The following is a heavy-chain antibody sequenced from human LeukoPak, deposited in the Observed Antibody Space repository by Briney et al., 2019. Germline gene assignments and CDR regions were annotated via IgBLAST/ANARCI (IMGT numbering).Heavy chain of an antibody. CDR1: GFTFSSYS. Sequence: PGGSLRLSCAASGFTFSSYSMNWVRQAPGKGLEWVSSISSSSSYIYYADSVKGRFTISRDNAKNSLYLQMNSLRAEDTAVYYCAKDAYYYDSSGYWAWGQGTLVTVSS. J-gene: IGHJ5*02. CDR3: AKDAYYYDSSGYWA. D-gene: IGHD3-22*01. V-gene: IGHV3-21*01. CDR2: ISSSSSYI.